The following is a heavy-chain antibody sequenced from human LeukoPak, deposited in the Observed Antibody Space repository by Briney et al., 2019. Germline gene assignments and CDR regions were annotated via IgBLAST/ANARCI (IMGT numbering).Heavy chain of an antibody. CDR1: GYSISSGYY. CDR3: ARTTEGYCRGRSCYSYYYYMDV. Sequence: SETLSLTCTVSGYSISSGYYWDWIRQPPGKGLEWIGSIYHSGNTYYNPSLKSRVTISVDTSKNQFSLKLSSVTAADTAVYYCARTTEGYCRGRSCYSYYYYMDVWGKGTTVTVSS. V-gene: IGHV4-38-2*02. J-gene: IGHJ6*03. D-gene: IGHD2-15*01. CDR2: IYHSGNT.